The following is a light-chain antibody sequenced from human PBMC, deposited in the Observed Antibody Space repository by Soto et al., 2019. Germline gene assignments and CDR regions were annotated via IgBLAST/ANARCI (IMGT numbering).Light chain of an antibody. J-gene: IGKJ1*01. CDR2: DAS. CDR3: QHYSLYSPWT. V-gene: IGKV1-5*01. Sequence: DIQMTQYPSTLPAAVGDRVTITCRASQNINMWLAWYQQKPGKAPKLLIYDASSLQSGVPSRFGGSGSGTDFTLTITSLLPDDCATYYCQHYSLYSPWTFGQGTKVDIK. CDR1: QNINMW.